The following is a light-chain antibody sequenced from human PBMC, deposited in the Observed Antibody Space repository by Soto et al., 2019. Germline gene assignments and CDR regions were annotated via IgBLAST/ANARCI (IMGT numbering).Light chain of an antibody. Sequence: QSALTQPPSASGSPGQSVTISCTGTSSDVGGYNFVSWYQQHPGKAPKLVIYEVTKRPSVVPDRFSGSKSGNTASLTVSGLLADDEADYYCASCAGGTKVFGTGTKVTVL. CDR3: ASCAGGTKV. CDR2: EVT. J-gene: IGLJ1*01. CDR1: SSDVGGYNF. V-gene: IGLV2-8*01.